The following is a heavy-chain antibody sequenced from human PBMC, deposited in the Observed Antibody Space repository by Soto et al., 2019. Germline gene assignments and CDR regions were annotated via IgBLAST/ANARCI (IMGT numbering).Heavy chain of an antibody. J-gene: IGHJ6*03. CDR1: GGSVSCGDYY. V-gene: IGHV4-61*08. CDR2: IYYSGST. Sequence: PSETLSLTCTVSGGSVSCGDYYWSWIRQPPGKDLEWIGYIYYSGSTYFAPSLKSRVTMSIDTSENQFSLKLSSVTAADTAVYYCARDEGIAVAGTDYYYSTDVWGKGTTVTVSS. D-gene: IGHD6-19*01. CDR3: ARDEGIAVAGTDYYYSTDV.